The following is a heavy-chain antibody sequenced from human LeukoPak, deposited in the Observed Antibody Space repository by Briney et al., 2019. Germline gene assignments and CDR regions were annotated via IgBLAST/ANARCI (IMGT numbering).Heavy chain of an antibody. CDR2: IIPILGIA. Sequence: ASMKVSCKASGGTFSSYAISWVRQAPGQGLEWIGRIIPILGIANYAQKFQGRVAITADKSTSTAYMELSSLRSEDTAVYYCASAYYYDSSGSEFDYWGQGTLVTVSS. V-gene: IGHV1-69*04. CDR3: ASAYYYDSSGSEFDY. CDR1: GGTFSSYA. J-gene: IGHJ4*02. D-gene: IGHD3-22*01.